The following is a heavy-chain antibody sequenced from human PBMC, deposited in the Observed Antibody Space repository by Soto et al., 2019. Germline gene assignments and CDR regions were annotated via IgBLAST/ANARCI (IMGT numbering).Heavy chain of an antibody. CDR3: AKDKGYDTSGPRDY. Sequence: GSLRLSCAASAFTFSSYAMSWVRQAPGKGLEWVSGISGSGGSTQYADSVKGRFTISRDNSKSTLYLQMNSLRAEDTAVYYCAKDKGYDTSGPRDYWGQGTLVTVSS. J-gene: IGHJ4*02. V-gene: IGHV3-23*01. CDR2: ISGSGGST. D-gene: IGHD3-22*01. CDR1: AFTFSSYA.